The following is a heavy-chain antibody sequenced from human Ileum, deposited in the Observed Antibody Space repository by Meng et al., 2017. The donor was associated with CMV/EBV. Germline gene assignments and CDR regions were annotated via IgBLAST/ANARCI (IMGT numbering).Heavy chain of an antibody. D-gene: IGHD3-10*01. V-gene: IGHV3-74*01. Sequence: GESLKISCAAFGFGFSGYWMHWARQAPGKGLVWVTRINNDGTNKIYADSVKGRFTISRDNAKNTLYLQMNSMRAEDTAVYYCVRENGVDASRGNRFDHWGQGTLVTVSS. J-gene: IGHJ5*02. CDR2: INNDGTNK. CDR1: GFGFSGYW. CDR3: VRENGVDASRGNRFDH.